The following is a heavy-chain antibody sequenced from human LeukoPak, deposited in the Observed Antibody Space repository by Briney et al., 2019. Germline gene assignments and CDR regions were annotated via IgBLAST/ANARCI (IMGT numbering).Heavy chain of an antibody. CDR3: AKCSNYDYVWGSYRRGVFDY. Sequence: GGSLRLSCAASGFTFSSYGMSWVRQAPGKGLEWVSAISGSGGSTYYADSVKGRFTISRDNSKNTLYLQMNSLRAEDTAVYYCAKCSNYDYVWGSYRRGVFDYWGQGTLVTVSS. D-gene: IGHD3-16*02. CDR2: ISGSGGST. CDR1: GFTFSSYG. V-gene: IGHV3-23*01. J-gene: IGHJ4*02.